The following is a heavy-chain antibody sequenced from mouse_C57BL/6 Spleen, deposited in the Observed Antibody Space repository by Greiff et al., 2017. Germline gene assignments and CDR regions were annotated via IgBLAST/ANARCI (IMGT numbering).Heavy chain of an antibody. CDR3: TTSNYYGTVDY. CDR2: IDPEDGDP. D-gene: IGHD1-1*01. Sequence: VQLQQSGAELVRPGASVKLSCTASGFNIKDYYMHWVKQRPDPGLEWIGRIDPEDGDPAYAPKFQGKATMTADTSSNTADLQLSSLTSEDTAVYYCTTSNYYGTVDYGGQGTTLTVSS. V-gene: IGHV14-1*01. CDR1: GFNIKDYY. J-gene: IGHJ2*01.